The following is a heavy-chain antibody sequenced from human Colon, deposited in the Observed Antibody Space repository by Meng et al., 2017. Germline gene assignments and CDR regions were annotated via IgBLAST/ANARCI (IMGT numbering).Heavy chain of an antibody. CDR2: IYYSGST. D-gene: IGHD4-17*01. Sequence: QGHLPDSGPGLVNPSQTLSLTCTVSGGSISSGDYYWSWIRQPPGKGLEWIGYIYYSGSTYYNPSLKSRVTISVDTSKNQFSLKLSSVTAADTAVYYCARGPTTYFDYWGQGTLVTVSS. J-gene: IGHJ4*02. CDR3: ARGPTTYFDY. V-gene: IGHV4-30-4*01. CDR1: GGSISSGDYY.